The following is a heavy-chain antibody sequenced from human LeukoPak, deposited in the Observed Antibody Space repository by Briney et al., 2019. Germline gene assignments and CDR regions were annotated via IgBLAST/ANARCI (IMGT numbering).Heavy chain of an antibody. V-gene: IGHV1-8*01. CDR2: MNPNTGNT. CDR3: VRDGEGVAISVNYWFDP. Sequence: ASVKVSCKASGFPFTRYDINWVRQTSAQGLEWMGWMNPNTGNTGYAQKFQGRVTMTRDTSTSTAYMELRDLRSEDTAVYYCVRDGEGVAISVNYWFDPRGQGTLVTVSS. J-gene: IGHJ5*02. CDR1: GFPFTRYD. D-gene: IGHD3-10*01.